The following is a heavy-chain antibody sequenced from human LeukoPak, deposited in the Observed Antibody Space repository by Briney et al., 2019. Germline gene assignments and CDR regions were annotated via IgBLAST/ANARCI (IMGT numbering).Heavy chain of an antibody. CDR1: GGTFSSYA. J-gene: IGHJ5*02. CDR2: IIPIFGTA. Sequence: ASVKVSCKASGGTFSSYAISWVRQAPGQGLEWMGGIIPIFGTANYAQKFQGRVTITADKSTSTAYMELSSLRSEDTAVYYCARPNSYDILTSYWTENWFDPWGQGTLVTVSS. D-gene: IGHD3-9*01. CDR3: ARPNSYDILTSYWTENWFDP. V-gene: IGHV1-69*06.